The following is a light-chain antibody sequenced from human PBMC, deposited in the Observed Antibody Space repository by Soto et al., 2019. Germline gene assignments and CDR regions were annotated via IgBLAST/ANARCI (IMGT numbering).Light chain of an antibody. J-gene: IGKJ1*01. V-gene: IGKV1-39*01. CDR3: QQSYSTPQT. CDR1: QSISSY. Sequence: IQMTQSASSLSASVGDRVTITCRARQSISSYLNWYQQKLGKAPKLLIYAASSLQSGVPSRFSGSGSGTDFTLTISSLQPEDFATYYCQQSYSTPQTFGQGTKVDIK. CDR2: AAS.